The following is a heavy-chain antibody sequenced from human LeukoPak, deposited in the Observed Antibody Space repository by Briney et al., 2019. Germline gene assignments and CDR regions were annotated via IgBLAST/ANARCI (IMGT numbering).Heavy chain of an antibody. CDR2: IYHSGST. Sequence: PSETLSLTCTVSGGSISSGDYYWSWIRQPPGKGLEWIGYIYHSGSTYYNPSLKSRVTISVDRSKNQFSLKLSSVTAADTAVYYCAADSSGYYYYFQHWGQGTLVTVSS. CDR1: GGSISSGDYY. V-gene: IGHV4-30-2*01. CDR3: AADSSGYYYYFQH. J-gene: IGHJ1*01. D-gene: IGHD3-22*01.